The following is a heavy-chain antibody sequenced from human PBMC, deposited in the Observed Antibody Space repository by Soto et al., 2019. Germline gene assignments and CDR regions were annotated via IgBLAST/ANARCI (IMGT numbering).Heavy chain of an antibody. D-gene: IGHD6-13*01. CDR3: ARDLSRSSSWRTVPVTPLDY. Sequence: PGGSLRLSCAASGFTFSDYYMSWIRQAPGKGLEWVSYISSSGSTIYYADSAKGRFTISRDNAKNSLYLQMNSLRAEDTAVYYCARDLSRSSSWRTVPVTPLDYWGQGTLVTVSS. CDR2: ISSSGSTI. V-gene: IGHV3-11*01. J-gene: IGHJ4*02. CDR1: GFTFSDYY.